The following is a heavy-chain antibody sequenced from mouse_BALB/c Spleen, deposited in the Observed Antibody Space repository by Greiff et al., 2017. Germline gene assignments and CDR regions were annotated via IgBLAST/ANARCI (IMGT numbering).Heavy chain of an antibody. CDR2: VNPYNGGT. CDR1: GYTFTDYY. Sequence: EVQLQQSGPELVKPGASVKMSCKASGYTFTDYYMDWVKQSHGESFEWIGRVNPYNGGTSYNQKFKGKATLTVDKSSSTAYMELNSLTSEDSAVYYCARGGGNPDYWGQGTTLTVSS. CDR3: ARGGGNPDY. V-gene: IGHV1-19*01. J-gene: IGHJ2*01. D-gene: IGHD2-1*01.